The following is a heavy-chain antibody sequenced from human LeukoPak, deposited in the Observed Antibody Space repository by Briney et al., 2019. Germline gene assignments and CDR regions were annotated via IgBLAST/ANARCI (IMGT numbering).Heavy chain of an antibody. CDR2: INPNSGGT. J-gene: IGHJ4*02. CDR1: GYTFTGYY. Sequence: GASVKVSCKASGYTFTGYYMHWVRQAPGQGLEWMGWINPNSGGTNYAQKFQGRVTMTRNTSISTAYMELSSLRSEDTAVYYCAREGDYYDSLWYWGQGTLVTVSS. V-gene: IGHV1-2*02. D-gene: IGHD3-22*01. CDR3: AREGDYYDSLWY.